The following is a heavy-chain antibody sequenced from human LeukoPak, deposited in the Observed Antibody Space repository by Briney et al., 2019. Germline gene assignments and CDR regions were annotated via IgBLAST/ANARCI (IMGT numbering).Heavy chain of an antibody. J-gene: IGHJ4*02. CDR3: AKHRENYGDSCLDDY. V-gene: IGHV3-11*01. Sequence: GGSLRLSCAASGFTFSDYYMSWIRQAPGKGLEWVSYISSSGSTLYYADSVKGRITISRDNAKNSLYLQMNSLRAEDTAVYYCAKHRENYGDSCLDDYWGQGTLVTVSS. D-gene: IGHD4-17*01. CDR1: GFTFSDYY. CDR2: ISSSGSTL.